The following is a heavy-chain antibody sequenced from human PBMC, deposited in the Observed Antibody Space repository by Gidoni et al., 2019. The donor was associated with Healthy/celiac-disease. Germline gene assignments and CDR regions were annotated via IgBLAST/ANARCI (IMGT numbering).Heavy chain of an antibody. J-gene: IGHJ4*02. CDR2: IYSGGST. D-gene: IGHD4-17*01. CDR1: GFTVSSNY. CDR3: ATTVTTPYFDY. Sequence: EVQLVETGGGLIQPGGSLRLSCAASGFTVSSNYMSWVRQAPGKGLEWVSVIYSGGSTYYADSVKGRFTISRDNSKNTLYLQMNSLRAEDTAVYCCATTVTTPYFDYWGQGTLVTVSS. V-gene: IGHV3-53*02.